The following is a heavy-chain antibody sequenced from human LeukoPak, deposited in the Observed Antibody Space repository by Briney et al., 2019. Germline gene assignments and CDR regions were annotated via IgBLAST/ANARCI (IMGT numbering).Heavy chain of an antibody. CDR3: AREGQQQLGLDY. V-gene: IGHV3-33*01. D-gene: IGHD6-13*01. J-gene: IGHJ4*02. CDR2: IWYDGSNK. CDR1: GFTFSSYG. Sequence: GRSLRLSCAASGFTFSSYGMHWVRQAPGKGLEWVAVIWYDGSNKYYADSVKGRFTISRDNSKNTLYLQMNSLRAEDTAVYYCAREGQQQLGLDYWGQGTLVTVSS.